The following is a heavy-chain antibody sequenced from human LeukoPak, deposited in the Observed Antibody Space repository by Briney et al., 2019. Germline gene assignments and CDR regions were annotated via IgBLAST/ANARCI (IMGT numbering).Heavy chain of an antibody. Sequence: SETLSLTCAVYGGSFSGYYRSWIRQPPGKGLEWIGEINHSGSTNYNPSLKSRVTISVDTSKNQFSLKLSSVTAADTAVYYCARGFYGRDYWGQGTLVTVSS. CDR2: INHSGST. CDR3: ARGFYGRDY. V-gene: IGHV4-34*01. CDR1: GGSFSGYY. D-gene: IGHD4-17*01. J-gene: IGHJ4*02.